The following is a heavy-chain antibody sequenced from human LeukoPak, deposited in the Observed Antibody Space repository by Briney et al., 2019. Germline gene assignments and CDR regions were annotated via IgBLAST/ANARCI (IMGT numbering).Heavy chain of an antibody. CDR3: ARDGEHCTGGACYSGYEYDHSYMDV. V-gene: IGHV1-2*02. D-gene: IGHD2-15*01. J-gene: IGHJ6*03. CDR1: GYTCTAYF. Sequence: ASVKVSCKASGYTCTAYFMHWVRQAPGGGLEWMGWINPNSGDAHYAERFQGRVTMTRDTSTKTHYMELSRLTSDDTALYYCARDGEHCTGGACYSGYEYDHSYMDVWGKGTTVTISS. CDR2: INPNSGDA.